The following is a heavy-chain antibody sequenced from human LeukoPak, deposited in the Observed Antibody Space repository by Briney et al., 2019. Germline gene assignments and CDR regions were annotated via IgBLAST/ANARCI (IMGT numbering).Heavy chain of an antibody. D-gene: IGHD6-19*01. CDR2: ISWNSGSI. J-gene: IGHJ4*02. Sequence: GGSLRLSCAASGFTFDGYAMHWVRQAPGKGLEWVSGISWNSGSIGYADSVKGRFTISRDNAKNSLYLQMNSLRAEDTALYYCAKAMPRFGWLSPFDYWGQGTLVTVSS. V-gene: IGHV3-9*01. CDR3: AKAMPRFGWLSPFDY. CDR1: GFTFDGYA.